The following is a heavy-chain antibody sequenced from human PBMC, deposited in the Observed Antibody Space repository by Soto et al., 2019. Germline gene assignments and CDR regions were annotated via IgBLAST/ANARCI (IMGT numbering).Heavy chain of an antibody. D-gene: IGHD1-20*01. V-gene: IGHV1-2*02. CDR3: AREGGRYNYYYGMDV. J-gene: IGHJ6*02. CDR2: INPNSGGT. CDR1: GYTFTGYY. Sequence: VASVKVSCKASGYTFTGYYMHWVRQAPGQGLEWMGWINPNSGGTNYAQKFQGRVTMTRDTSISTAYMELSRLRSDDTAVYYCAREGGRYNYYYGMDVWGQGTTVTVSS.